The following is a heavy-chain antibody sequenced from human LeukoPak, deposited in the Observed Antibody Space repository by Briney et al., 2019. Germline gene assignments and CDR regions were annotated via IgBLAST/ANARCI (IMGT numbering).Heavy chain of an antibody. D-gene: IGHD3-10*02. CDR3: AELGITMIGGV. Sequence: PGGSLRLSCAASGFTFSSYWMNWVRQAPGKGLEWVSYISSSGSTIYYADSVKGRFTISRDNAKNSLYLQMYSLRAEDTAVYYCAELGITMIGGVWGKGTTVTISS. J-gene: IGHJ6*04. CDR1: GFTFSSYW. V-gene: IGHV3-48*04. CDR2: ISSSGSTI.